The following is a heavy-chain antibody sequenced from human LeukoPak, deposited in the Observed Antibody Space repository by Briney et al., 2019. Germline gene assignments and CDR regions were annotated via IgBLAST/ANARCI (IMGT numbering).Heavy chain of an antibody. D-gene: IGHD1-26*01. V-gene: IGHV3-23*01. CDR3: ARKYSGTNPFDY. Sequence: GGSLSLSCAASGFTLSSYTMSWVRQTPGKGLEWVSGLIGGSGNTDYADSVKGRFTISRDISKNTLFLQMNSLRVEDTATYYCARKYSGTNPFDYWGQGTLVTVSS. CDR1: GFTLSSYT. J-gene: IGHJ4*02. CDR2: LIGGSGNT.